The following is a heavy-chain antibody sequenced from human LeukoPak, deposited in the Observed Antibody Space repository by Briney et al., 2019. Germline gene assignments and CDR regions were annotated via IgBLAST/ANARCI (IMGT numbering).Heavy chain of an antibody. V-gene: IGHV3-7*01. CDR2: TKQDGSDK. J-gene: IGHJ3*02. D-gene: IGHD6-13*01. CDR3: AKDRAAGVNDAFDI. Sequence: GGSLRLSCAASGFTFSSYWMSWVRQAPGKGLEWVANTKQDGSDKYYVDSMKGRFTISRDNAKNSLYLQMNSLRTEDTAVYYCAKDRAAGVNDAFDIWGQGTMVTVSS. CDR1: GFTFSSYW.